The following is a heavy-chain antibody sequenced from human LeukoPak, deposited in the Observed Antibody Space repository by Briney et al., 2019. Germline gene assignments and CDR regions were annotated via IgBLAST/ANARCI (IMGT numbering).Heavy chain of an antibody. V-gene: IGHV5-51*01. Sequence: GESLKISCEGSGYSFTDYWIGWVRQMPGKGLEWMGIIWPGDSDTRYSPSFQGQVTISADKSISTAYLQWSSLKASDTAMYYCARLEGRISILRGRLAFEYWAQGTLVTVSS. J-gene: IGHJ4*02. CDR1: GYSFTDYW. CDR3: ARLEGRISILRGRLAFEY. D-gene: IGHD3-10*01. CDR2: IWPGDSDT.